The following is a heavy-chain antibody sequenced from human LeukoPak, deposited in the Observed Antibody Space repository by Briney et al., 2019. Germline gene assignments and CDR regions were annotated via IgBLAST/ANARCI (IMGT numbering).Heavy chain of an antibody. V-gene: IGHV3-23*01. CDR3: AKGLPIVVVTAIMN. CDR2: ISGSGGST. Sequence: PGGSLRLSCAASGFTFSNYPMSWVRQAPGKGLDWVSAISGSGGSTYYADSVKGRFTISRDNSKNTLYLQMNSLRAEDTAVYYCAKGLPIVVVTAIMNWGQGTLVTVSS. D-gene: IGHD2-21*02. J-gene: IGHJ4*02. CDR1: GFTFSNYP.